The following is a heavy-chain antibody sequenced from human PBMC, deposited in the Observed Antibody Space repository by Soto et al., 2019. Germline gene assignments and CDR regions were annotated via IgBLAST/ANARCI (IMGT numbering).Heavy chain of an antibody. CDR3: TRVRALWFGELSRVDAFDI. CDR2: IRSKAYGGTT. V-gene: IGHV3-49*03. Sequence: GGSLRLSCTASGFTFGDYAMSWFRQAPGKGLEWVGFIRSKAYGGTTEYAASVKGRFTISRDDSKSIAYLQMNSLKTEDTAVYYCTRVRALWFGELSRVDAFDIWGQGTMVTVSS. CDR1: GFTFGDYA. D-gene: IGHD3-10*01. J-gene: IGHJ3*02.